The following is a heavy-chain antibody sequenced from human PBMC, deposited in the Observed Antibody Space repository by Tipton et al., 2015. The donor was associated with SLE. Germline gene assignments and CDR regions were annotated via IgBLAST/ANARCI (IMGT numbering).Heavy chain of an antibody. CDR2: IYYSGGS. CDR1: GDSISSSTYY. Sequence: TLSLTCTVSGDSISSSTYYWGWIRQPPGKGLEWIGTIYYSGGSYYNPSLKSRVTISVDTSKNQFSLKVTSVTAADTAVYYCARHSGVYDLWAPLWWGLSDGLDVWGQGTTVTVSS. CDR3: ARHSGVYDLWAPLWWGLSDGLDV. V-gene: IGHV4-39*01. D-gene: IGHD2-21*01. J-gene: IGHJ6*02.